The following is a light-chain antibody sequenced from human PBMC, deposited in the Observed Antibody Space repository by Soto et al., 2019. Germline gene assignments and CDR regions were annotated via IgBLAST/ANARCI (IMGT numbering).Light chain of an antibody. J-gene: IGKJ4*01. CDR2: VAS. CDR1: QSVSRSY. CDR3: QHYGRSPA. Sequence: EIVLTQSPGTLSLSPGERATLSCRASQSVSRSYLAWYQQKPGQAPSLLTYVASSRATGIPDRFSGSGSGTDFTLTISRLEPEDFAVYYCQHYGRSPAFGGGTKVEIK. V-gene: IGKV3-20*01.